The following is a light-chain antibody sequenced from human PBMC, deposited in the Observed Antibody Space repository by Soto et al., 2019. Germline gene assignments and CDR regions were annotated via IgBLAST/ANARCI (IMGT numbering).Light chain of an antibody. Sequence: EIELTHSPGTLSLSPWEIATLSCRASQSVSSNLAWYQQKPGQAPRLLIFGASTRATDIPATFSGSGSGTEFTLTISSLQSEDFAVYYCQQYNNWPRTFGQETKVDIK. CDR1: QSVSSN. CDR3: QQYNNWPRT. V-gene: IGKV3-15*01. J-gene: IGKJ1*01. CDR2: GAS.